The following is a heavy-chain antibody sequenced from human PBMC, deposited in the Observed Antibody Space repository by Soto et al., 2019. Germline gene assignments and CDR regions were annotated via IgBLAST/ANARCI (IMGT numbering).Heavy chain of an antibody. D-gene: IGHD3-3*01. CDR3: ESLHYYDFTQPDY. CDR1: GFTFSSYC. J-gene: IGHJ4*02. Sequence: QTXGSLRLSFAASGFTFSSYCMHGVRQAPGKGLVWVSRINSDGSSTSYADSVKGRFTISGDNAKNTLYLQMNSLRAEDTAVYYCESLHYYDFTQPDYWGQGTLVTVSS. V-gene: IGHV3-74*01. CDR2: INSDGSST.